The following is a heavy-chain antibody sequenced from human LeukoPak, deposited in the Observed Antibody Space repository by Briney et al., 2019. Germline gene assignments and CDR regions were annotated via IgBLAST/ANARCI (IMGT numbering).Heavy chain of an antibody. J-gene: IGHJ5*02. CDR2: IYPGDSDT. CDR1: GYSFTSYW. Sequence: GEPLKISCKASGYSFTSYWIGWVRQMPGKGLEWMGIIYPGDSDTRYSPSFQGQVTISADKSISTAYLQWSSLKASDTVMYYCARIAAAGTIDPWGQGTLVTVSS. CDR3: ARIAAAGTIDP. V-gene: IGHV5-51*01. D-gene: IGHD6-13*01.